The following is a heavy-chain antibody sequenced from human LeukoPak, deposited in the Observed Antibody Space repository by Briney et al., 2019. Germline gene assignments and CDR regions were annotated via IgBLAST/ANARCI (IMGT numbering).Heavy chain of an antibody. CDR2: ISSSSSYI. Sequence: GGSLRLSCAASGFTFSSYWMSWVRQAPGKGLEWVSSISSSSSYIYYADSVKGRFTISRDNAKNSLYLQMNSLRTEDTAVYYCARDMITFRYYYGMDVWGKGTTVTVSS. CDR3: ARDMITFRYYYGMDV. J-gene: IGHJ6*04. V-gene: IGHV3-21*01. D-gene: IGHD3-16*01. CDR1: GFTFSSYW.